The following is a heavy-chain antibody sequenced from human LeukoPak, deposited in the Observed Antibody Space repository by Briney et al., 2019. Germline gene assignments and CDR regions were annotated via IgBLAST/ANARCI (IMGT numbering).Heavy chain of an antibody. Sequence: GRSLRLSTAPSRFTLSSHAMCWVRQGPGAGGGGVSAISGSVARTYYAHTVKRRVTISRENSKTTLYLQMNSLRDEDTAVYYCAKGYFDWLAGDAFDIWGQGTMVTVSS. CDR2: ISGSVART. V-gene: IGHV3-23*01. D-gene: IGHD3-9*01. J-gene: IGHJ3*02. CDR1: RFTLSSHA. CDR3: AKGYFDWLAGDAFDI.